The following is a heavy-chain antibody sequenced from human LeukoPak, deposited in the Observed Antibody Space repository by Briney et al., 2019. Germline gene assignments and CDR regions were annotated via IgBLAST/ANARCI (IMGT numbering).Heavy chain of an antibody. V-gene: IGHV3-11*04. J-gene: IGHJ5*01. D-gene: IGHD3/OR15-3a*01. Sequence: GGSLRLSCAASGFTFSDYYMSWIRQAPGKGLEWVSYISSSGSTIYYADSVKGRFTISRDNAKNSLYLQMSSLRAEDTALYYCATIGTGDYRDDSWGQGTLVTVSS. CDR3: ATIGTGDYRDDS. CDR1: GFTFSDYY. CDR2: ISSSGSTI.